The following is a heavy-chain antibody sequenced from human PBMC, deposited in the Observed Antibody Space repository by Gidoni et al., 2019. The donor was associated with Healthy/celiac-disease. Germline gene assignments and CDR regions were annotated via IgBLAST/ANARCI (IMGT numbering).Heavy chain of an antibody. CDR2: IYYSGST. V-gene: IGHV4-31*03. Sequence: QVQLQESGPGLVQPSQTLSLTCPVSGGPISSGGYYWSWIRQHPGKGLEWIGYIYYSGSTYYNPSLKNRVTISVDTSKNQFSLKLSSVTAADTAVYYCARDPRYGAFDYWGQGTLVTVSS. CDR1: GGPISSGGYY. D-gene: IGHD4-17*01. CDR3: ARDPRYGAFDY. J-gene: IGHJ4*02.